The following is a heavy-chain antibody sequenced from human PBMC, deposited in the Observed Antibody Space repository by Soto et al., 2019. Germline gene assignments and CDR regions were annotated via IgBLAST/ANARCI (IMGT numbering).Heavy chain of an antibody. CDR2: IAYDGTNT. Sequence: VGSLRLSCAASGFTFSNYGMHWVRQAPGKGLEWVAIIAYDGTNTYYADSVKGRFTISRDNSKNTLYLQMNSLRDEDTAVYYCAKDDGTFFYDTSGYPLDYWGQGTLVTVSS. CDR1: GFTFSNYG. CDR3: AKDDGTFFYDTSGYPLDY. D-gene: IGHD3-22*01. V-gene: IGHV3-30*18. J-gene: IGHJ4*01.